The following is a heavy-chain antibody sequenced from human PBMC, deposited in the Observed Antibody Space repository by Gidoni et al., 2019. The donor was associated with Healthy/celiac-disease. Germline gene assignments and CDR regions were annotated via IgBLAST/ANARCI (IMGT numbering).Heavy chain of an antibody. D-gene: IGHD1-26*01. CDR2: INSDGSST. CDR3: ARDWELAFCDY. V-gene: IGHV3-74*01. CDR1: GCTFSSYW. Sequence: EVQLVEYGGGLVQPGGSLRLSCAASGCTFSSYWMHWVRQAPGKGLVWVSRINSDGSSTSYADSVKGRFTISRDNAKNTLYLQMNSLRAEDTAVYYCARDWELAFCDYWGQGTLVTVSS. J-gene: IGHJ4*02.